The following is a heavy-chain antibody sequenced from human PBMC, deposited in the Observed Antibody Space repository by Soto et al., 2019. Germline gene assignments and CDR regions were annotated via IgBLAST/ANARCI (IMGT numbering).Heavy chain of an antibody. CDR1: GGSISSGDYY. D-gene: IGHD1-26*01. Sequence: SETLSLTCTVSGGSISSGDYYWSWIRQPPGKGLEWVGYIYYSGSTYYNPSLKSRVTISVDTSKNQFSLKLSSVTAADTAVYYCAREGGIVGATTVDYWGQGTLVTVSS. CDR2: IYYSGST. CDR3: AREGGIVGATTVDY. V-gene: IGHV4-30-4*01. J-gene: IGHJ4*02.